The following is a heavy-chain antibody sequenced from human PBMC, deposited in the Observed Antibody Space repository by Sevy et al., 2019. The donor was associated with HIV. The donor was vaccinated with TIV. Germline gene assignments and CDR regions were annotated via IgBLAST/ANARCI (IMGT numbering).Heavy chain of an antibody. CDR3: ARVGITGTTGIDY. D-gene: IGHD1-7*01. V-gene: IGHV3-33*01. CDR2: IWYDGSNK. J-gene: IGHJ4*02. CDR1: GFTFSSYG. Sequence: GESLKISCAASGFTFSSYGMHWVRQAPGKGLEWVAVIWYDGSNKYYAVSVKGRFTISRDNSKNTLYLQMNSLRAEDTAVYYCARVGITGTTGIDYWGQGTLVTVSS.